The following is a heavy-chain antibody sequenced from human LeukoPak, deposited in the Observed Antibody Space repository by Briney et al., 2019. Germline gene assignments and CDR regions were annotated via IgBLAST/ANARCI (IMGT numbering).Heavy chain of an antibody. V-gene: IGHV4-39*07. D-gene: IGHD6-19*01. CDR2: IYYSGST. J-gene: IGHJ2*01. CDR1: GGSISSSSSY. CDR3: AGGGGWYKRLWYFDL. Sequence: SETLSLTCTVSGGSISSSSSYWGWIRQPPGKGLEWIGSIYYSGSTNYNPSLKSRVTISVDTSKNQFSLKLSSVTAADTAVYYCAGGGGWYKRLWYFDLWGRGTLVTVSS.